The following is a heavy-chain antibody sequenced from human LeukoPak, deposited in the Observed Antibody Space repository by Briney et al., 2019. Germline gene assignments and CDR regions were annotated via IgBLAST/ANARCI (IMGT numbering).Heavy chain of an antibody. Sequence: GASVKVSCKASGYTFTSYAMHWVRQAPGQRPEWMGWIKAGNGNTKYSQKFQGRVTITRDTSASTAYMELSSLRPEDTAVYYCARVQSAYCSSSSCYGGYFDYWGQGTLVTVSS. CDR3: ARVQSAYCSSSSCYGGYFDY. D-gene: IGHD2-2*01. CDR2: IKAGNGNT. V-gene: IGHV1-3*01. J-gene: IGHJ4*02. CDR1: GYTFTSYA.